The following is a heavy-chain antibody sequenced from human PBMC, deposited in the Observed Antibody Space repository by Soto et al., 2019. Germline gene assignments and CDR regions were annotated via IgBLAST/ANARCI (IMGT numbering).Heavy chain of an antibody. Sequence: QVQLVQSGAEVKKPGSSVRVSCKASGATLNSFINYGITWVRQAPGQGLEWMGGIIPVFGTPNHSQKFQGGVKISADASTRTVNMELSSLRSDDTAVYYCARGPATKILVVMYAALDLWGQGTMVTVSS. CDR2: IIPVFGTP. V-gene: IGHV1-69*12. CDR3: ARGPATKILVVMYAALDL. CDR1: GATLNSFINYG. J-gene: IGHJ3*01. D-gene: IGHD3-22*01.